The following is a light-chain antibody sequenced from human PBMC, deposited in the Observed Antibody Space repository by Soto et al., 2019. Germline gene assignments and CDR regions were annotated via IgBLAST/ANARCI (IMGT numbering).Light chain of an antibody. J-gene: IGLJ2*01. V-gene: IGLV2-8*01. CDR1: SSDVGGYYY. CDR3: SSYAGSDNLVV. CDR2: EVS. Sequence: QSALTQPPSASGSPGQSVTISCTGTSSDVGGYYYVSWYQQHPGKAPKLMIFEVSKRPSGVPDRFSGSKSGDTASLTVSGLQAEDEAAYYCSSYAGSDNLVVFGGGTQLTVL.